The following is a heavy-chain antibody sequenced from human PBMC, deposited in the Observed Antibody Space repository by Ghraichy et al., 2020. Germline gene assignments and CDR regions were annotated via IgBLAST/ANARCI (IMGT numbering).Heavy chain of an antibody. CDR2: IWYDGSNK. Sequence: GESLNISCAASGFTFSSYGMHWVRQAPGKGLEWVAVIWYDGSNKYYADSVKGRFTISRDNSKNTLYLQMNSLRVEDTAVYYCANFPTRYYYGMDVWGQGTTVTVSS. CDR3: ANFPTRYYYGMDV. J-gene: IGHJ6*02. D-gene: IGHD4-17*01. CDR1: GFTFSSYG. V-gene: IGHV3-33*06.